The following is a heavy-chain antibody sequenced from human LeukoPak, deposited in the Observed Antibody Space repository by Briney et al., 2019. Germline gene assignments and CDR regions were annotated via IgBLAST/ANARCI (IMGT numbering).Heavy chain of an antibody. Sequence: TGGSLRLSCAASGFTFDDYGRTWVRHGPGKGLEWVSGINWDGGSTGYADSGKGRFTISRDNAKTSLYLQMSRLRAEDTALYCGARDRGYYESSGYDDWGQGTLVTVSS. CDR3: ARDRGYYESSGYDD. V-gene: IGHV3-20*04. J-gene: IGHJ4*02. CDR2: INWDGGST. CDR1: GFTFDDYG. D-gene: IGHD3-22*01.